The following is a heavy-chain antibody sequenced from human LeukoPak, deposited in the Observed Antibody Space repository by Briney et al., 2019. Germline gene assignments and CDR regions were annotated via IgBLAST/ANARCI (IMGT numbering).Heavy chain of an antibody. CDR1: GYTFTGYY. Sequence: GASVKVSCKASGYTFTGYYMHWVRQAPGQGLEWMGRINPNSGGTNYAQKFQGRVTMTRDTSISTAYMELSRLRSDDTAVYYYARIFTLGYCSSTSCWKNSDYWGQGTLVTVSS. D-gene: IGHD2-2*01. CDR2: INPNSGGT. V-gene: IGHV1-2*06. J-gene: IGHJ4*02. CDR3: ARIFTLGYCSSTSCWKNSDY.